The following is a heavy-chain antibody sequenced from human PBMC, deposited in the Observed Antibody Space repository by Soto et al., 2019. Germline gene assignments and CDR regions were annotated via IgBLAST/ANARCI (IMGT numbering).Heavy chain of an antibody. D-gene: IGHD3-16*01. V-gene: IGHV1-69*01. Sequence: QVQLVQSGAEVKKPGSSVKVSCTASGDTFSSFTISWLRQAPGQGLAWMGGIIPVFGTTDYEQRFQGRVTITADGSTSTAYMELSSLRSADTAVYYCATSSPYILLRGNMYYYAMDVWGQGTTVTVSS. CDR1: GDTFSSFT. CDR3: ATSSPYILLRGNMYYYAMDV. J-gene: IGHJ6*02. CDR2: IIPVFGTT.